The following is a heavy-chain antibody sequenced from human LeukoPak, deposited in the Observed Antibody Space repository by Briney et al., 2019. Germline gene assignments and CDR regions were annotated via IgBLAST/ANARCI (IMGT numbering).Heavy chain of an antibody. V-gene: IGHV3-7*01. CDR1: GFTFSSYW. CDR2: IKQDGSEK. D-gene: IGHD3-10*01. Sequence: GGSLRLSCAASGFTFSSYWMSWVRQAPGKGLEWVATIKQDGSEKFYVDSVKGRFTISRDNAKNSLHLQVNSLRAEDTAVYYCVRERFHGSGAPKFDFWGQGTLVTVSS. J-gene: IGHJ4*02. CDR3: VRERFHGSGAPKFDF.